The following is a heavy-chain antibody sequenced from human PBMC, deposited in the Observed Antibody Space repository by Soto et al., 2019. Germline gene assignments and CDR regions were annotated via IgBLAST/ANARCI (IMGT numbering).Heavy chain of an antibody. CDR2: IYYSGST. CDR3: ARGTKRVRGLMVDN. D-gene: IGHD3-10*01. CDR1: GDSISNYY. J-gene: IGHJ4*02. V-gene: IGHV4-59*01. Sequence: TSETLSLTCTVSGDSISNYYWSWIRQPPGKGLEWIGYIYYSGSTNYNPSLKSRVTVSVDTSKMQFSLRLTSVTAADTAVYYCARGTKRVRGLMVDNWGQGTLVTVSS.